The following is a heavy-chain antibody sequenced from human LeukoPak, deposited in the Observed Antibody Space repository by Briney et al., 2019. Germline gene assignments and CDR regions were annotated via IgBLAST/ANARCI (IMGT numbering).Heavy chain of an antibody. CDR3: ARVWYSSSSSPFDY. CDR2: ISSSSSYI. V-gene: IGHV3-21*01. CDR1: GFTFSSYS. Sequence: GGSLRLSCAASGFTFSSYSMNWVRQAPGKGLEWVSSISSSSSYIYYADSVKGRFTISRDNAKNSLYMQIDSQRAEDTAVYYCARVWYSSSSSPFDYWGQGTLVTVSS. D-gene: IGHD6-6*01. J-gene: IGHJ4*02.